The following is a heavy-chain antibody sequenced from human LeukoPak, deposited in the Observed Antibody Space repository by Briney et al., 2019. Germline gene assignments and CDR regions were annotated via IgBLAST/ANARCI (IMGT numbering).Heavy chain of an antibody. CDR2: IKQDGSEQ. V-gene: IGHV3-7*01. CDR1: KFTFSSYW. J-gene: IGHJ4*02. D-gene: IGHD1-1*01. CDR3: ARGGEIYNPLDY. Sequence: GGSLRLYCAASKFTFSSYWKTWGRQAPGKGLEWVTNIKQDGSEQFYVASVKGRFTISRDDDKNSLYLQVNSLRAEDTAVYYCARGGEIYNPLDYWGQGNLVTVSS.